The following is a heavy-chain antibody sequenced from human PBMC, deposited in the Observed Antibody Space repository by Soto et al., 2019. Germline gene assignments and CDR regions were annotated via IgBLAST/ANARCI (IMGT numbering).Heavy chain of an antibody. J-gene: IGHJ4*02. CDR2: INHSGST. D-gene: IGHD4-17*01. V-gene: IGHV4-34*01. CDR1: GGSFSGYY. CDR3: ARGRVCYGDDY. Sequence: SETLSLTCAVYGGSFSGYYWSWIRQPPGKGLEWIGEINHSGSTNYNPSLKSRVTISVDTSKNQFSLKLSSVTAADTAVYYCARGRVCYGDDYWGQGTLVTVSS.